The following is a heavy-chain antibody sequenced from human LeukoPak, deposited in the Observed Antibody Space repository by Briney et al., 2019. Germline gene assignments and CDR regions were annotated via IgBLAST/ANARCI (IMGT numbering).Heavy chain of an antibody. J-gene: IGHJ4*02. CDR1: GFTFSSYW. Sequence: GGSLRLSCAASGFTFSSYWMSWVRQAPGKGLEWVANIKQDGSEKYYVDSVKGRFTISRDNAKNSLYLQMNSLRAEDTAVYYCARKDSSSWYGGGYWGQGTLVTVSS. V-gene: IGHV3-7*01. CDR3: ARKDSSSWYGGGY. D-gene: IGHD6-13*01. CDR2: IKQDGSEK.